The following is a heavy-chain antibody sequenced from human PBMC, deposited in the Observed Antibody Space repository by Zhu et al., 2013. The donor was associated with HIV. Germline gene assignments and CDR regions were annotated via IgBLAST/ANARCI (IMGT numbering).Heavy chain of an antibody. V-gene: IGHV1-2*04. CDR1: GYTFTGYY. CDR3: ARDLGGAIVGATTGWFDP. J-gene: IGHJ5*02. Sequence: QVQLVQSGAEVKKPGASVKVSCKASGYTFTGYYMHWVRQAPGQGLEWMGWINPNSGGTNYAQKFQGWVTMTRDTSISTAYMELSRLRSDDTAVYYCARDLGGAIVGATTGWFDPWGQGTLVTVSS. D-gene: IGHD1-26*01. CDR2: INPNSGGT.